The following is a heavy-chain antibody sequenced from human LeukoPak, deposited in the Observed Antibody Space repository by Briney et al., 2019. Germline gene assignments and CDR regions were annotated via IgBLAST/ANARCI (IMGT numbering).Heavy chain of an antibody. D-gene: IGHD6-19*01. J-gene: IGHJ4*02. Sequence: ASVKVSCKASGYTFTSYGSSWVRQAPGQALEWMGWIRAYNGNTSYAQKLQGRITMTTDTSTSTDYMELRSLTSDDTAVYYFSSSPGSSVSGVFDYWGQGTLVTVSS. V-gene: IGHV1-18*01. CDR2: IRAYNGNT. CDR1: GYTFTSYG. CDR3: SSSPGSSVSGVFDY.